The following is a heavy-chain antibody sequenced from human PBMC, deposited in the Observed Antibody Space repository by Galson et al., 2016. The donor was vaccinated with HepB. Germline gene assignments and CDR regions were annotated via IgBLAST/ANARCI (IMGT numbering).Heavy chain of an antibody. CDR1: GFTFSSYG. D-gene: IGHD6-13*01. J-gene: IGHJ4*02. CDR3: AKGPSGYTTSWFAPKTFDF. Sequence: SLRLSCAASGFTFSSYGMHWVRQAPGKGLEWVALISYDGSDKYYADSVKGRFTISRDNSKNTLYLQMNSLRDEDTAVYYCAKGPSGYTTSWFAPKTFDFWGQGTLVTVSS. CDR2: ISYDGSDK. V-gene: IGHV3-30*18.